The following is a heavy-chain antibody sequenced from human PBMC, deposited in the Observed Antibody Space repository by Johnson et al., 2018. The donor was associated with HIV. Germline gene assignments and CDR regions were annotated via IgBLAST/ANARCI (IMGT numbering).Heavy chain of an antibody. J-gene: IGHJ3*02. Sequence: QMLLVESGGGLVKPGGSLRLSCAASGFTFSDYYMSWIRQAPGKGLEWVSYISSSGSTIYYADSVKGRFTISRDNAKNSLYLQMNSLRAEDTALYYCARDVIKVIAARDDAFDIWGQGTMLTVSS. D-gene: IGHD6-6*01. V-gene: IGHV3-11*04. CDR3: ARDVIKVIAARDDAFDI. CDR1: GFTFSDYY. CDR2: ISSSGSTI.